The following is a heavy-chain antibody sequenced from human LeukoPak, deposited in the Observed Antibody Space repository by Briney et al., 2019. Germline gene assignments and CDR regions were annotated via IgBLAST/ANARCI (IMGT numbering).Heavy chain of an antibody. Sequence: PSETLSLTCTVSGGSISSYYWSWIRQPPGKGLEWIGYIYYSGSTNYNPSLKSRVTISVDTSKNQFSLKLSSVTAADTAVYYCASYMTTVTTYIYGMDVWGQGTTVTVSS. CDR3: ASYMTTVTTYIYGMDV. J-gene: IGHJ6*02. CDR1: GGSISSYY. CDR2: IYYSGST. V-gene: IGHV4-59*08. D-gene: IGHD4-11*01.